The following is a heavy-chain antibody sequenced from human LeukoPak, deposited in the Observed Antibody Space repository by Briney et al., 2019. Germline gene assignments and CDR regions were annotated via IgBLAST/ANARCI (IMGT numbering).Heavy chain of an antibody. CDR3: AKECIAAAGNPYYYYYGMDV. CDR2: ISYDGSNK. V-gene: IGHV3-30*18. J-gene: IGHJ6*04. Sequence: PGRSLRLSCAASGFTFSSYGMHWVRQAPGKGLEWVAVISYDGSNKYYADSVKGRFTISRDNSKNTLYLQMNSLRAEDTAVYYCAKECIAAAGNPYYYYYGMDVWGKGTTVTVSS. CDR1: GFTFSSYG. D-gene: IGHD6-13*01.